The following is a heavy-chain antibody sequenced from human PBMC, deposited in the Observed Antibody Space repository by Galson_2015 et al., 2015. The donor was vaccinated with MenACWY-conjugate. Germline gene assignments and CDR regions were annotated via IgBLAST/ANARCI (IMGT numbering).Heavy chain of an antibody. Sequence: SLRLSCAASGFAFNNYWMHWVRQPPGKGLEWISYIKADGSFSNYADSVKGRFTISTDNAQNMVYLQMDGLGDEDTAVYFCARDNNWSFDSLGQGTLLTVSS. CDR2: IKADGSFS. CDR3: ARDNNWSFDS. V-gene: IGHV3-74*01. D-gene: IGHD1-1*01. CDR1: GFAFNNYW. J-gene: IGHJ4*02.